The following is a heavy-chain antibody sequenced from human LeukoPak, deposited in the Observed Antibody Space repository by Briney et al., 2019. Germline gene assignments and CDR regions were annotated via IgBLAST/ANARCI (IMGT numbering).Heavy chain of an antibody. CDR1: VGPISSYY. CDR2: IDYSGCT. V-gene: IGHV4-59*01. Sequence: KPSETQSLTCTVSVGPISSYYWIWFRQPPGRGLEWIGHIDYSGCTNYNPSVNSQATISLARAKSQFPLTLSSVTAADKAVYYCARVGVRYCGGDCYAFDIWGQGTMVTVSS. J-gene: IGHJ3*02. CDR3: ARVGVRYCGGDCYAFDI. D-gene: IGHD2-21*01.